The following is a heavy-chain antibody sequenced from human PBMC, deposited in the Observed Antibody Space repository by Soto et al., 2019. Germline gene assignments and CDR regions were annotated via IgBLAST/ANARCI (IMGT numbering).Heavy chain of an antibody. D-gene: IGHD6-6*01. CDR3: AKGRMAARLYGMDV. CDR1: GFTFSSYG. Sequence: GGSLRLSCAASGFTFSSYGMHWVRQAPGKGLEWVAVISYDGSNKYYADSVKGRFTISRDNSKNTLYLQMNSLRAEDTAVYYCAKGRMAARLYGMDVWGQGTTVTVSS. J-gene: IGHJ6*02. V-gene: IGHV3-30*18. CDR2: ISYDGSNK.